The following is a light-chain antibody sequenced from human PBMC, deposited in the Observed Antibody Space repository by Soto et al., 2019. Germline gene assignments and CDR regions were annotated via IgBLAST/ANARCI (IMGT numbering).Light chain of an antibody. J-gene: IGLJ1*01. Sequence: QSVLTQPASVSGSPGQSITISCTGTSSDVGSNNLVSWYQQHPGKAPKLMIYEVSRRPSGVSNRFSGSKSGNTASLTISGLQAEDEADYYCPSLARSSTPFGSGTKVTAL. CDR3: PSLARSSTP. CDR1: SSDVGSNNL. V-gene: IGLV2-23*02. CDR2: EVS.